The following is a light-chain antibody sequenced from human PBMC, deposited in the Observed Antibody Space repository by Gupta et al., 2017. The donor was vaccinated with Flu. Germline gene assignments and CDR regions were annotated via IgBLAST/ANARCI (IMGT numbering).Light chain of an antibody. CDR3: QLWGGDHAV. V-gene: IGLV3-21*02. J-gene: IGLJ7*01. CDR2: DDT. Sequence: SYVLTPPPSVSVAPGQTARITCGVDNIGSRTVHWYQQRPGQAPILVLYDDTDRPAGIPERFSGYISGNTATLTITRVEGGDEADYCCQLWGGDHAVFGGGTQLTVL. CDR1: NIGSRT.